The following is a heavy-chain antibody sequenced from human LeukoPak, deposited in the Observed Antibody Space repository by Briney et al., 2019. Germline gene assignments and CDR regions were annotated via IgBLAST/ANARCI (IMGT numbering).Heavy chain of an antibody. Sequence: GGSLRLSCAASGFTFSSYAMNWVRQAPGKGLEWVSYISSSGSTIYYADSVKGRFTISRDNAKNSLYLQMNSLRAEDTAVYYCARRTVTRDWYFDLWGRGTLVTVSS. CDR1: GFTFSSYA. V-gene: IGHV3-48*04. D-gene: IGHD4-17*01. J-gene: IGHJ2*01. CDR2: ISSSGSTI. CDR3: ARRTVTRDWYFDL.